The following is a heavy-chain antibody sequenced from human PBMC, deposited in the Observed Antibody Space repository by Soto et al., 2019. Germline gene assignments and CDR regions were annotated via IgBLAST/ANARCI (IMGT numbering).Heavy chain of an antibody. Sequence: QLVQSGAEVKKPGSSVKVSCKASGGPFSTYAISWVRQAPGQGLEWMGGIIPIFGTANYAQRFLGRVTISADVSTSTAYMELRSLTSDDTAVYYCAKALTMASPNWFDPWGQGTQVTVSS. J-gene: IGHJ5*02. CDR3: AKALTMASPNWFDP. CDR1: GGPFSTYA. CDR2: IIPIFGTA. V-gene: IGHV1-69*01. D-gene: IGHD3-10*01.